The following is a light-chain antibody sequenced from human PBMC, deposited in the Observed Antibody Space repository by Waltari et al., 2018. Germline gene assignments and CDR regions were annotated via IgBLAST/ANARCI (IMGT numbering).Light chain of an antibody. CDR1: QSVLYSSNNQNY. CDR3: QQYYSTPFT. J-gene: IGKJ3*01. CDR2: LAS. Sequence: DIVLNQSPDSLAVSLGERATINCKSSQSVLYSSNNQNYLAWYQQKPGQPPKLLIYLASTRESGVPDRFSGSGSGTDFTLTISSLQAEDVAVYYCQQYYSTPFTFGPGTKVDIK. V-gene: IGKV4-1*01.